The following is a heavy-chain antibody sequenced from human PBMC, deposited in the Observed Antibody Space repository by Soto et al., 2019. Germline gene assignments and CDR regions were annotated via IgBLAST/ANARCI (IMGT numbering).Heavy chain of an antibody. J-gene: IGHJ3*02. D-gene: IGHD2-15*01. CDR2: IRQDGSDK. CDR1: GFTFSTYW. CDR3: ARDVGDRGYDAFDM. V-gene: IGHV3-7*05. Sequence: EVQLVVSGGGLVQPGGSLRLSCAASGFTFSTYWMTWVRQAPGKGLEWVANIRQDGSDKNYVDSVKGRFTISRDNAKNSLYLQMNSLRAEDTAVYYCARDVGDRGYDAFDMWGQGTMVTVSS.